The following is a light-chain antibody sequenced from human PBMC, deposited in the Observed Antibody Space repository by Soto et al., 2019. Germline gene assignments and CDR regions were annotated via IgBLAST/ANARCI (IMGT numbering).Light chain of an antibody. CDR1: DSDVGGYNF. J-gene: IGLJ2*01. V-gene: IGLV2-14*01. CDR2: GVT. Sequence: QSALTQPASVSGSPGQSITISCTGTDSDVGGYNFVSWYQQHPGKAPKLMIYGVTNRPSGVSNRFSGSKSDNTASLTISGLQAEDDANYYCSSFRRSNTPHVLFGGGTKLTVL. CDR3: SSFRRSNTPHVL.